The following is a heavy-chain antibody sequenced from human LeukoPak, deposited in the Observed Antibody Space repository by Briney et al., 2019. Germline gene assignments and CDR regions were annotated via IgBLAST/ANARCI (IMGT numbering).Heavy chain of an antibody. CDR1: GFTFSRYA. V-gene: IGHV3-64D*09. CDR3: VKDVGGSYAFDY. J-gene: IGHJ4*02. Sequence: PGGFLRLSCAASGFTFSRYAMHWVRQAPGEGLEYVSGINDNGGRTHYGDSVKGRFSISRDNSKNILHLQMSTLRAEDTALYYCVKDVGGSYAFDYWGQGILVTVAS. D-gene: IGHD1-26*01. CDR2: INDNGGRT.